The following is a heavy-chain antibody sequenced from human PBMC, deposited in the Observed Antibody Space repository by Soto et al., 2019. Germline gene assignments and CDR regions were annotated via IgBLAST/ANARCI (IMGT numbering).Heavy chain of an antibody. D-gene: IGHD2-21*02. CDR2: IYYSGST. V-gene: IGHV4-59*01. Sequence: SETLSLTCTVSGGSISSYYWSWIRQPPGKGLEWIGYIYYSGSTNYNPSLKSRVTISVDTSKNQFSLRLSSVTAADTAVYYCARDLCGGDCYEDAFDIWGQGTMVTVSS. J-gene: IGHJ3*02. CDR1: GGSISSYY. CDR3: ARDLCGGDCYEDAFDI.